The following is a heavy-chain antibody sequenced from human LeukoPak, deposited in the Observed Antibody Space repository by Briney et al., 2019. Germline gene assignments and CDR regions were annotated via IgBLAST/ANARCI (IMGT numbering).Heavy chain of an antibody. J-gene: IGHJ4*02. CDR1: GFTVSSNY. Sequence: GGSLRLSCAVSGFTVSSNYMTWVRQAPGKGLEWVSVIYSGGGTYYADSVKGRFTISRDNSKNTVYLQMNSLRVEDTAVYYRARSRGTFLPHDYWGQGTLVTVSS. V-gene: IGHV3-66*01. CDR3: ARSRGTFLPHDY. CDR2: IYSGGGT. D-gene: IGHD3-16*01.